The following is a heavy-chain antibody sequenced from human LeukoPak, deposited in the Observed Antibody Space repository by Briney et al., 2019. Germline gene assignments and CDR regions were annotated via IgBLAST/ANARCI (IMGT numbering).Heavy chain of an antibody. D-gene: IGHD1-14*01. CDR1: GFTFDDYA. Sequence: QPGGSLRLSCAVSGFTFDDYAMHWVRQAPGKGLEWVSLISGDGATTYYADSVKGRFTISRDNSKSSLYLQMNSLRTEDTALYYCAKTPPSYGRWGQGTLVTVSS. J-gene: IGHJ4*02. CDR2: ISGDGATT. CDR3: AKTPPSYGR. V-gene: IGHV3-43*02.